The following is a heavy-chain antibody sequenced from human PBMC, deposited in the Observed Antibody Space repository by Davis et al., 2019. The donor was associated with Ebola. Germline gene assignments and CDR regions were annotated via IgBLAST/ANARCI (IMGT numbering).Heavy chain of an antibody. CDR1: GGSISSGGYY. CDR2: IYYSGST. D-gene: IGHD2-2*01. CDR3: AGGYCSSTSCYRGLYYYYGMDV. Sequence: SETLSLTCTVSGGSISSGGYYWSWIRQHPGKGLEWIGYIYYSGSTYYNPSLKSRVTISVDTSKNQFSLKLSSVTAADTAVYYCAGGYCSSTSCYRGLYYYYGMDVWGQGTTVTVSS. V-gene: IGHV4-31*03. J-gene: IGHJ6*02.